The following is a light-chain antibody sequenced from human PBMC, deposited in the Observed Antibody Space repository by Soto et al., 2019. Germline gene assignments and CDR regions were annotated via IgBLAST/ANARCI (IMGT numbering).Light chain of an antibody. J-gene: IGLJ1*01. CDR2: AVS. V-gene: IGLV2-14*01. CDR1: NSDVGGYNY. Sequence: QSVLTQPASVSGSPGQSITICCTGTNSDVGGYNYVSWYQQHPGKAPELMICAVSHRPSGVSNRFSGSKSDNTASLTISGLQAEDEADYYCSSYTSISTLYVFGTGTKVTVL. CDR3: SSYTSISTLYV.